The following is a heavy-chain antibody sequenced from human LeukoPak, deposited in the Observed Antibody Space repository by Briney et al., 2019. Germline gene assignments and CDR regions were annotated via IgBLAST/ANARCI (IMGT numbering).Heavy chain of an antibody. V-gene: IGHV4-59*01. CDR1: GGSISSYY. CDR3: ARSGGRFWY. Sequence: SETLSLTCTVSGGSISSYYWNWIRQPPGKGLEWIGNIYSSGSTNYNPSLKSRVTISVDTSKNQLSLNVTSVTAADTAVYYCARSGGRFWYRGQGTLVTVSS. D-gene: IGHD2-15*01. J-gene: IGHJ4*02. CDR2: IYSSGST.